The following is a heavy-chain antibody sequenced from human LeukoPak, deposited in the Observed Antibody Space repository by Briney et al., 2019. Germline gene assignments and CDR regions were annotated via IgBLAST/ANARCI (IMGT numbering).Heavy chain of an antibody. CDR3: ARVLPAILPAASLDP. D-gene: IGHD2-2*01. J-gene: IGHJ5*02. V-gene: IGHV1-69*06. CDR1: GGTFSSYA. Sequence: GSSVKVSCKASGGTFSSYAISWVRQAPGQGLEWMGGIIPIFGTANYAQKFQGRVTITADKSTSTAYRELSSLRSEDTAVYYCARVLPAILPAASLDPGDQGPLATVSS. CDR2: IIPIFGTA.